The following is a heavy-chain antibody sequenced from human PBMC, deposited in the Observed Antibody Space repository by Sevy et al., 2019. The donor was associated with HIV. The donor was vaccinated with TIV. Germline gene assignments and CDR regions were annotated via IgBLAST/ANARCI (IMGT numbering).Heavy chain of an antibody. CDR1: GFTFQTFA. D-gene: IGHD3-10*02. Sequence: GGSLRLSCSAFGFTFQTFAMHWVRQAPGKGPEWVAVISYDGSSQNYADSVKGRFTISRDNSNNTLFLQMNSLTPNDTAVYSCTKESLRGNYARGDFDRWGQGTLVTVSS. CDR3: TKESLRGNYARGDFDR. V-gene: IGHV3-30*18. CDR2: ISYDGSSQ. J-gene: IGHJ4*02.